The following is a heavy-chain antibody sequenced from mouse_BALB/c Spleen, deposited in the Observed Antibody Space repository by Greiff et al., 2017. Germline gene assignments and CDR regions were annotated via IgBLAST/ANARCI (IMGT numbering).Heavy chain of an antibody. J-gene: IGHJ4*01. CDR3: ARRLYYAMDY. Sequence: VQLQQSGAELVKPGASVKLSCKASGYTFTSYWMHWVKQRPGQGLEWIGEIDPSDSYTNYNQKFKGKATLTVDKSSSTAYMQLSSLTSEDSAVYYCARRLYYAMDYWGQGTSVTVSS. CDR2: IDPSDSYT. CDR1: GYTFTSYW. V-gene: IGHV1-69*02.